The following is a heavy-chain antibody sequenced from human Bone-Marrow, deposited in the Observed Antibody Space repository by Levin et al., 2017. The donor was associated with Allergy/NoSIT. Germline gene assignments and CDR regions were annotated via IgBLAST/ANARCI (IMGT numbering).Heavy chain of an antibody. CDR1: GGSISSSSYY. CDR2: IYYSGST. V-gene: IGHV4-39*07. J-gene: IGHJ3*02. CDR3: ARGDLRGPVAGAFDI. D-gene: IGHD3-10*01. Sequence: PSETLSLTCTVSGGSISSSSYYWGWIRQPPGKGLEWIGSIYYSGSTYYNPSLKSRVTISVDTSKNQFSLKLSSVTAADTAVYYCARGDLRGPVAGAFDIWGQGTMVTVSS.